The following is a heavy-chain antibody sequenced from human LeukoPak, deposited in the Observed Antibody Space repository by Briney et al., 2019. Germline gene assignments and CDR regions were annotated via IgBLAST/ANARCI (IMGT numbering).Heavy chain of an antibody. Sequence: GRSLRLSCAASGFTFSSYAMHWVRQAPGKGLEWVAVISYDGSNKYYADSVKGRFTISRDNSKNTLYLQMNSLRAEDTAVYYCARTPLAARQIDYWGQGTLVTVSS. J-gene: IGHJ4*02. CDR1: GFTFSSYA. V-gene: IGHV3-30-3*01. CDR3: ARTPLAARQIDY. D-gene: IGHD6-6*01. CDR2: ISYDGSNK.